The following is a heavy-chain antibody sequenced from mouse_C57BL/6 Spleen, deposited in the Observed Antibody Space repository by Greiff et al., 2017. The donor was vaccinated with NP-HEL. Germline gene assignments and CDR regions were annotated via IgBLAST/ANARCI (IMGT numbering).Heavy chain of an antibody. V-gene: IGHV5-6*01. D-gene: IGHD1-1*01. J-gene: IGHJ4*01. CDR3: AEITTVYYAMDY. CDR1: GFTFSSYG. CDR2: ISSGGSYT. Sequence: EVKLVESGGDLVKPGGSLKLSCAASGFTFSSYGMSWVRQTPDKRLEWVATISSGGSYTSYPYSVKGRFTISRDNAKNTLYLQMSSLKSEDTAMYYCAEITTVYYAMDYGGQGTSVTVSS.